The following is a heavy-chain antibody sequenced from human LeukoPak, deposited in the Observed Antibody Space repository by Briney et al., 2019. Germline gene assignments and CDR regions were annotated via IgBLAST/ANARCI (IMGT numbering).Heavy chain of an antibody. Sequence: SVKVSYKASGATFSSYAISWVRQAPGQGLEWMGRIIPILGIANYAQKFQGRVTITADKSTSTAYMELSSLRSEDTAVYYCARVGDGFAFDYWGQGTLVTVSS. CDR2: IIPILGIA. CDR3: ARVGDGFAFDY. V-gene: IGHV1-69*04. CDR1: GATFSSYA. J-gene: IGHJ4*02. D-gene: IGHD5-24*01.